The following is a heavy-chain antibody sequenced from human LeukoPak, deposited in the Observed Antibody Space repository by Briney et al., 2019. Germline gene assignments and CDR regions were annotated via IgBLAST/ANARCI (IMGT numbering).Heavy chain of an antibody. J-gene: IGHJ4*02. D-gene: IGHD3-10*01. CDR1: GFTFSSYD. V-gene: IGHV3-7*01. Sequence: GGSLRLSCAASGFTFSSYDLTWVRQAPGKGLEWVANIKQDGSEKYYVDSVKGRFTISRDNAKNSLYLQMNSLRAEDTAVYYCARDIPRYYYGSGVDYWGQGTLVTVSS. CDR2: IKQDGSEK. CDR3: ARDIPRYYYGSGVDY.